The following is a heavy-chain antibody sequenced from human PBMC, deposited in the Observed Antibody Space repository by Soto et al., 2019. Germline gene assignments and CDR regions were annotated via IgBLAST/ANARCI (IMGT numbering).Heavy chain of an antibody. CDR2: ISSSGATI. Sequence: LRLSCAASGFTFSDYYMSWIRQAPGKGLEWISYISSSGATIYYADSVKGRFTTSRDSANNSLFLGMNSLRAEDTAVYYCVRVGYAYGNDPWGQGTLVTVSS. D-gene: IGHD3-10*01. CDR1: GFTFSDYY. V-gene: IGHV3-11*01. J-gene: IGHJ5*02. CDR3: VRVGYAYGNDP.